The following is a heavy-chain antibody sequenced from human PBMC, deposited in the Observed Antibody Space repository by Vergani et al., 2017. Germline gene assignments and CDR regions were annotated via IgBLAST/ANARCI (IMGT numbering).Heavy chain of an antibody. V-gene: IGHV1-46*01. D-gene: IGHD3-10*01. CDR2: INPSGGST. CDR3: ARGGINDGSGSYVFDY. CDR1: GYTFTGYY. Sequence: QVQLVQSGAEVKKPGASVKVSCKASGYTFTGYYMHWVRQAPGQGLEWMGIINPSGGSTSYAQKFQGRVTMTRDTSTSTVYMELSSLRSEDTAVYYCARGGINDGSGSYVFDYWGQGTLVTVSS. J-gene: IGHJ4*02.